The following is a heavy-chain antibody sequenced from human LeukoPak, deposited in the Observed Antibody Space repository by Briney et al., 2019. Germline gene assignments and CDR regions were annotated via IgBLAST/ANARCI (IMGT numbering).Heavy chain of an antibody. CDR1: GGSFSGYY. V-gene: IGHV4-34*01. D-gene: IGHD6-19*01. CDR3: AIGLSSGWSSRRYFDY. Sequence: SETLSLTCAVYGGSFSGYYWSWIRQPPGKGLEWIGEINHSGSTNYNPSLKSRVTISVDTSKNQFSLKLRSVTAADTAVYCGAIGLSSGWSSRRYFDYWGQGTLVTVSS. CDR2: INHSGST. J-gene: IGHJ4*02.